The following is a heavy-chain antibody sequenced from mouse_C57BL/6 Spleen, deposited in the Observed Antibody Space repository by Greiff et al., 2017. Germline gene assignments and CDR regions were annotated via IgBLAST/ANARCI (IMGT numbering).Heavy chain of an antibody. Sequence: EVKLQESGPELVKPGASVKMSCKASGYTFTDYNMHWVKQSHGKSLEWIGYINPNNGGTSYNQKFKGKATLTVNKSSSIADMELRSLTSEDSAVYYCAGGGQLRLQFAYWGQGTLVTVSA. CDR2: INPNNGGT. J-gene: IGHJ3*01. D-gene: IGHD3-2*02. CDR1: GYTFTDYN. V-gene: IGHV1-22*01. CDR3: AGGGQLRLQFAY.